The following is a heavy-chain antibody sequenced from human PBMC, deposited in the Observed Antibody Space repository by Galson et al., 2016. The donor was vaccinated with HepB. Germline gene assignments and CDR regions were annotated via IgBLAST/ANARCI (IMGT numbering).Heavy chain of an antibody. Sequence: SVKVSCKASGDTFNHYGLSWVRQAPGQGLEWMGGIIPIFGTAKYAQNFQGRVLITADRLTSTAYLVLSSLRSEDSAIYYCARDRGIAATCMALPFDSWGQGTRVTVSS. J-gene: IGHJ4*02. CDR3: ARDRGIAATCMALPFDS. V-gene: IGHV1-69*06. CDR1: GDTFNHYG. D-gene: IGHD6-25*01. CDR2: IIPIFGTA.